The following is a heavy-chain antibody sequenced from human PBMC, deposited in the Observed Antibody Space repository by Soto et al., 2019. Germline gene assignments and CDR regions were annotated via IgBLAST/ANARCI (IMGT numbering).Heavy chain of an antibody. D-gene: IGHD3-16*01. V-gene: IGHV3-30-3*01. J-gene: IGHJ1*01. Sequence: GGSLRLSCAASGFTFRSFAMHWVRQAPGKGLECVAVISHDGSNKFYRDYLKGRFTISRDNAKNTLYLQMNSLRAEDTAVYYCARDPGELYLQHWGQGTLVTVSS. CDR2: ISHDGSNK. CDR1: GFTFRSFA. CDR3: ARDPGELYLQH.